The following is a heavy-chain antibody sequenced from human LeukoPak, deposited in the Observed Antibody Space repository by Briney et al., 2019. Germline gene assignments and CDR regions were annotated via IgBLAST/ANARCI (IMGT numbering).Heavy chain of an antibody. J-gene: IGHJ4*02. D-gene: IGHD3-10*01. CDR2: IYYRGST. V-gene: IGHV4-39*07. CDR1: GGSISSSSYY. Sequence: SETLSLTCTVSGGSISSSSYYWGWIRQPPGKGLEWIGSIYYRGSTYYNPSLKSRVTISVDTSKNQFSLKLSSVTAADTAVYYCARARYGSGTPFDYWGQGTLVTVSS. CDR3: ARARYGSGTPFDY.